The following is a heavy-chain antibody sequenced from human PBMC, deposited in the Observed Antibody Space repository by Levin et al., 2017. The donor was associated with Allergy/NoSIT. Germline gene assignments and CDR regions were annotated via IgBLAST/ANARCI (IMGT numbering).Heavy chain of an antibody. CDR2: IKRKSDGGTT. D-gene: IGHD3-9*01. Sequence: GESLKISCAASGFTFSNAWMNWVRQAPGKGLEWVGRIKRKSDGGTTDHAAPGKGRFSISRDDSKNTLYLEMNSLKTEDTAVYYCTTEAPYYDILTGYYTGWFDPWGQGTLVTVSS. V-gene: IGHV3-15*01. CDR1: GFTFSNAW. CDR3: TTEAPYYDILTGYYTGWFDP. J-gene: IGHJ5*02.